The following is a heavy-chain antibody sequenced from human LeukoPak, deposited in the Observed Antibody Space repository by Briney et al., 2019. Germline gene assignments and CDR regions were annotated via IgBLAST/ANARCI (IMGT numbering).Heavy chain of an antibody. D-gene: IGHD3-22*01. CDR3: AASFLYDSSGYYFSPQYFDY. J-gene: IGHJ4*02. Sequence: GSSVKVSCKASGGTFSSYAISWVRQAPGQGLEWMGRIIPILGIANYAQKFQGRVTITADKSTSTAYMELSSLRSEDTAVYYCAASFLYDSSGYYFSPQYFDYWGQGTLVTVSS. CDR2: IIPILGIA. V-gene: IGHV1-69*04. CDR1: GGTFSSYA.